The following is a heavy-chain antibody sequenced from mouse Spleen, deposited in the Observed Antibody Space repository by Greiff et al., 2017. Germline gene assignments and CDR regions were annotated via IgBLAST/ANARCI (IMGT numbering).Heavy chain of an antibody. V-gene: IGHV1-26*01. CDR2: INPNNGGT. Sequence: VQLQQSGPELVKPGASVKISCKASGYTFTDYYMNWVKQSHGKSLEWIGDINPNNGGTSYNQKFKGKATLTVDKSSSTAYMELRSLTSEDSAVYYCAPTALGYFDYWGQGTTLTVSS. CDR1: GYTFTDYY. D-gene: IGHD1-2*01. CDR3: APTALGYFDY. J-gene: IGHJ2*01.